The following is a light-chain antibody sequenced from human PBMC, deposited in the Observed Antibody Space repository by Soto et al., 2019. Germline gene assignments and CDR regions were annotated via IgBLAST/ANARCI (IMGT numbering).Light chain of an antibody. Sequence: DIQMTQSPSSLSASVGDRVTITCQASQDISNYLNWYQQKPGKAPKLLIYDASNLETGVPSRFSGSGSGTDFTFTISSLQHEDIETYYCQQYDNLPPKLTFGGGTKVEIK. CDR1: QDISNY. V-gene: IGKV1-33*01. CDR2: DAS. J-gene: IGKJ4*01. CDR3: QQYDNLPPKLT.